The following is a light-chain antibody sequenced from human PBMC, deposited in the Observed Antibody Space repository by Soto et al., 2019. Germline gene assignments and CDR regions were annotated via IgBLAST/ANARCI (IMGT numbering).Light chain of an antibody. CDR2: GAS. J-gene: IGKJ4*01. CDR1: QSVTSSF. CDR3: QQYGSSPFT. Sequence: EIVLTQSPGTLSSSPGEVATLSCRASQSVTSSFLAWYQQKPGQAPRLLIYGASSRATGIPDRFSGSGSGTDFTLTISTLEPEDFAVYYCQQYGSSPFTVGGGTKVEIK. V-gene: IGKV3-20*01.